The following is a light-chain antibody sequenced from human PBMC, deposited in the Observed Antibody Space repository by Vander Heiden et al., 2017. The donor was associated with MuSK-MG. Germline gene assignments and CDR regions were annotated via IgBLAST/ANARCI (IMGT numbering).Light chain of an antibody. V-gene: IGKV1-33*01. J-gene: IGKJ4*01. CDR3: QQKDNLPLT. Sequence: DIQMTQSPSSLSASVGDRVTITCQARQDISNYLKWYQQKPGKAPKLRIYEASNLETGVPSRFSGSGSGTDFTFTISSLQPEDIATYYCQQKDNLPLTFGGGTKVEI. CDR1: QDISNY. CDR2: EAS.